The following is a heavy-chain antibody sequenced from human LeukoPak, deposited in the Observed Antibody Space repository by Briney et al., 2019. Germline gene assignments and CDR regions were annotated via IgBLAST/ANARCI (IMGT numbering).Heavy chain of an antibody. Sequence: ASVKVSCKASGYIFTGYFMHWVRQAPGQGLEWMGWINPHIGGTNYAQRFQGRVTMTRDTSITTAYMELSGLRYDDMALYYCVRYGSVTGHDAFDVWGQGTVVTVSS. CDR1: GYIFTGYF. CDR2: INPHIGGT. J-gene: IGHJ3*01. D-gene: IGHD2-21*02. V-gene: IGHV1-2*02. CDR3: VRYGSVTGHDAFDV.